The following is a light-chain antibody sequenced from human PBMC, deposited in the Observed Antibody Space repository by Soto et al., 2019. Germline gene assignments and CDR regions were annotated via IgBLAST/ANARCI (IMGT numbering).Light chain of an antibody. Sequence: QSALTQPASVSGSPGQSITISCTGTSSDVGGYDYVSWYQLHPGKAPKLMIYLVTNRPSGVSHRFSGSKSGNTASLTISGLQAEAEADYYCSSYTTTKALIFGGGTKVTVL. CDR2: LVT. J-gene: IGLJ2*01. CDR1: SSDVGGYDY. CDR3: SSYTTTKALI. V-gene: IGLV2-14*01.